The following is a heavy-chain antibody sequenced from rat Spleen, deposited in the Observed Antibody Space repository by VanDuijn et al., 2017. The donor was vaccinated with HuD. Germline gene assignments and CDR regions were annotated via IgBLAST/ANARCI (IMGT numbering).Heavy chain of an antibody. Sequence: EVQLVESDGGLVQPGGSLKLSCAASGFTFSDYYMAWVRQAPTKGLAWVATINYDGSRTDYRDSVKGRFTISRDNAKSTLYLQMDSLRSEDTATYYCARHFGLYYFDYWGQGVMVTVSS. D-gene: IGHD4-3*01. V-gene: IGHV5-29*01. CDR1: GFTFSDYY. CDR3: ARHFGLYYFDY. J-gene: IGHJ2*01. CDR2: INYDGSRT.